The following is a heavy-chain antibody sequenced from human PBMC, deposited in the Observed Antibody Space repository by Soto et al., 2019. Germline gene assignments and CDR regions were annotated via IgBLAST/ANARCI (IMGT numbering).Heavy chain of an antibody. CDR3: ATPSSHNNSCLDS. V-gene: IGHV1-2*02. J-gene: IGHJ1*01. D-gene: IGHD3-16*01. Sequence: ASVKVCCGASRYTFNGHYIHWVRQAPGLGLGWMGWINPYSGDTHYAQHLQGSVTMTRDTSISTAYIELSSLTSADTAVYYSATPSSHNNSCLDSWGPGSVVSASS. CDR1: RYTFNGHY. CDR2: INPYSGDT.